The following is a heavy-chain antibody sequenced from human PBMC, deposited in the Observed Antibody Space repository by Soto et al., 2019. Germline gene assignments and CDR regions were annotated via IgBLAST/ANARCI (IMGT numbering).Heavy chain of an antibody. D-gene: IGHD3-10*01. J-gene: IGHJ6*02. V-gene: IGHV3-30-3*01. CDR2: ISYDGSNK. CDR1: GFTFSNYA. CDR3: ARDPPTYGSGSYAPYYYYGMDV. Sequence: QVQLVESGGGVVQPGRSLRLSCAASGFTFSNYAMHWVRQAPGKGLEWVAVISYDGSNKYYADSVKGRFTISRDNSKNTLYLQMNSLRAEDTAVYYCARDPPTYGSGSYAPYYYYGMDVWGQGTTVTVSS.